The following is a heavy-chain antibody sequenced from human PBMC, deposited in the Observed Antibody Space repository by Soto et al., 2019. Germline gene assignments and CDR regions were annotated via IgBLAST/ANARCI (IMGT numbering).Heavy chain of an antibody. CDR3: GRFREYSSSSFDY. Sequence: SETLSLTCTVSGGSISSSSYYWGWIRQPPGKGLEWVGSIYYSGSTYYNPSLKSRVTISVDTSKNQFSLKLSSVTAADTAVFYWGRFREYSSSSFDYWGQGTLVTVSS. D-gene: IGHD6-6*01. CDR2: IYYSGST. J-gene: IGHJ4*02. CDR1: GGSISSSSYY. V-gene: IGHV4-39*01.